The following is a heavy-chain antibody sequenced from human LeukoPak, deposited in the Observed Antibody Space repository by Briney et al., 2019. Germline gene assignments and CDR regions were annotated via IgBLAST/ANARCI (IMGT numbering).Heavy chain of an antibody. D-gene: IGHD1-26*01. CDR2: IKDYTNY. J-gene: IGHJ3*02. CDR1: GFTFSNYW. CDR3: AKDRRVGATKGLGAFDK. Sequence: PGGSLRLSCTTSGFTFSNYWMHWVRQAPGKGLVWVSRIKDYTNYADADSVKERFTISRDNAKNTLYLQMNSLRVEDTAVYYCAKDRRVGATKGLGAFDKWGQGTMVIVSS. V-gene: IGHV3-74*03.